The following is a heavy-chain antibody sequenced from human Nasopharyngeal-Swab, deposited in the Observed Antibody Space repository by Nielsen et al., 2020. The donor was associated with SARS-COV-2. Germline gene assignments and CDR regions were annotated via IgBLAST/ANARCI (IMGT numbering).Heavy chain of an antibody. D-gene: IGHD2-15*01. CDR1: GYTFTCSG. CDR2: ISAYNGNT. CDR3: DRYLGYCSGGSCSIDY. Sequence: ASSKVSCKASGYTFTCSGISWVRQDPGQGLEWMGWISAYNGNTKYAQKLQGRVTMTTDTSTRNAYMELRSLRSDDTAVYYCDRYLGYCSGGSCSIDYWGQGTLVTVSS. J-gene: IGHJ4*02. V-gene: IGHV1-18*01.